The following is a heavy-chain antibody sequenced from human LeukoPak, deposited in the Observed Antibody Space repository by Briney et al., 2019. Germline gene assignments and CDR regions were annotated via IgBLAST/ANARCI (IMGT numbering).Heavy chain of an antibody. CDR2: ISGSGGST. V-gene: IGHV3-23*01. J-gene: IGHJ4*02. Sequence: GGSLRLSCAASGFTFSSYGMHWVRQAPGKGLEWVAVISGSGGSTYYADSVKGRFTISRDNSKNTLYLQMNSLRAEDTAVYYCAKDRFGELFVYWGQGTLVTVSS. CDR1: GFTFSSYG. CDR3: AKDRFGELFVY. D-gene: IGHD3-10*01.